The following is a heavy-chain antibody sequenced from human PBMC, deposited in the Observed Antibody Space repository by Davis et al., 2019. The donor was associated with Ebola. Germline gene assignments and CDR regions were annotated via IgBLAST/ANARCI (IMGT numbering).Heavy chain of an antibody. CDR3: ARGNVDTAMTTAYYYYGMDV. CDR2: IIPIFGTA. J-gene: IGHJ6*02. D-gene: IGHD5-18*01. V-gene: IGHV1-69*13. CDR1: GYTFTSYG. Sequence: SVKVSCKASGYTFTSYGISWVRQAPGQGLEWMGGIIPIFGTANYAQKFQGRVTITADESTSTAYMELSSLRSEDTAVYYCARGNVDTAMTTAYYYYGMDVWGQGTTVTVSS.